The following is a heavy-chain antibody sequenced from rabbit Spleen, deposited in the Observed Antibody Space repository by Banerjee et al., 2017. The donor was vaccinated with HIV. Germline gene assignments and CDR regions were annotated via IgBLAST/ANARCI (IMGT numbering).Heavy chain of an antibody. D-gene: IGHD1-1*01. CDR3: ARDTSSSFSSYGMDL. CDR1: GFSFSSSDY. V-gene: IGHV1S40*01. J-gene: IGHJ6*01. Sequence: QSLEESGGDLVKPGASLTLTCTASGFSFSSSDYMRWVRQAPGKGLEWIACIDIGASAFTYFASWAKGRFTISKTSSTTVTLQMTSLTAADTATYFCARDTSSSFSSYGMDLWGQGTLVTVS. CDR2: IDIGASAFT.